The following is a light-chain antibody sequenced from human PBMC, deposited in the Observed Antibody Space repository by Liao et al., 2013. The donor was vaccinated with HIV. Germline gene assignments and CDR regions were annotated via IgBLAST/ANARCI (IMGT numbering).Light chain of an antibody. CDR2: YDN. J-gene: IGLJ2*01. CDR3: QVWDSSTVV. CDR1: NIGNRN. V-gene: IGLV3-21*01. Sequence: SYVVTQPPSVSVAPGETATITCGGSNIGNRNVHWYQQRPGQAPVLVMYYDNERPSGIPARFSGSNFVNTATLTISRVEAGDEADYYCQVWDSSTVVFGGGTKLTVL.